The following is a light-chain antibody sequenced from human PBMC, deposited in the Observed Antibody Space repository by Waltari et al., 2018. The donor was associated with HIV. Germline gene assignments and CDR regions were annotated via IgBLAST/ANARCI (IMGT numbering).Light chain of an antibody. CDR3: CSYTGTNPFLL. J-gene: IGLJ2*01. CDR2: EVT. CDR1: HSNGGSSNL. Sequence: QSALTQPASVSGSPGPSVTNSRTGTHSNGGSSNLVSRYPQHPGIAPKVIIYEVTQRPSGVSSRFSGSKSGNTASLTISGLQAEDEANYYCCSYTGTNPFLLFGGGTKLTVL. V-gene: IGLV2-23*02.